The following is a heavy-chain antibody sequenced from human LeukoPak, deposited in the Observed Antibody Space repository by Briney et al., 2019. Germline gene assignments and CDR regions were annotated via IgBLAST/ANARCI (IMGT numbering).Heavy chain of an antibody. J-gene: IGHJ5*02. CDR1: GYTLTELS. CDR2: FDPEDGET. V-gene: IGHV1-24*01. CDR3: ARAHFGQPPDR. D-gene: IGHD3-10*01. Sequence: ASVKVSCKVSGYTLTELSMHWVRQAPGKGLEWMGGFDPEDGETIYAQKFQGRVTITADESTSTAYMELSSLRSEDTAVYYCARAHFGQPPDRWGQGTLVTVSS.